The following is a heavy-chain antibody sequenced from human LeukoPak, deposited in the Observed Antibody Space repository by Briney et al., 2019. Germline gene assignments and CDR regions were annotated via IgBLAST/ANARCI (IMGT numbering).Heavy chain of an antibody. V-gene: IGHV3-48*01. D-gene: IGHD2-2*01. J-gene: IGHJ3*01. CDR3: ARETRYEERFDV. CDR1: GFSLSSST. CDR2: ISISGTII. Sequence: GGSLRLSCAASGFSLSSSTLNWVRQAPGKGLEGVSYISISGTIIYYADSVKGRFTISRDNAKNSLYLQMNSLRAEDTAVYYCARETRYEERFDVWGQGTMVTVSS.